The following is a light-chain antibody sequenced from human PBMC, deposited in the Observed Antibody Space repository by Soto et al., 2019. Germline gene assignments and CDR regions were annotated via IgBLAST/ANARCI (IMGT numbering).Light chain of an antibody. V-gene: IGKV3-20*01. Sequence: EIVLTHSPGTLSLSPGETATLSCRASPSVSSNNLAWYHQKPGQTPRLLIYGASSRATDIPDRFSGSGSGTDFTLPISRLEPDDFAGYYCPQYDNSITFGPGTRLEIE. CDR3: PQYDNSIT. J-gene: IGKJ5*01. CDR1: PSVSSNN. CDR2: GAS.